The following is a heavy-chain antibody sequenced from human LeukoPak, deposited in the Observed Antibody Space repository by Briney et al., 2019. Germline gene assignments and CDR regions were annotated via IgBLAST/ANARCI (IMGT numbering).Heavy chain of an antibody. V-gene: IGHV4-39*07. D-gene: IGHD3-3*01. CDR3: KRASYYDFWPYDMDV. J-gene: IGHJ6*02. Sequence: ASETLSLTCTVSGGSISSSSAYWGWIRQPPGKGLEWIGSIYYSKNTYYNPALKSRATIAADTSKSQFSLNMSSVTAADTAVYYCKRASYYDFWPYDMDVWGQGTTVTVSS. CDR1: GGSISSSSAY. CDR2: IYYSKNT.